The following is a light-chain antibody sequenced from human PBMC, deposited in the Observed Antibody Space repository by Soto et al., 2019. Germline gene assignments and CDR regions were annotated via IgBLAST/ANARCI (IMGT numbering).Light chain of an antibody. V-gene: IGKV2-30*01. CDR1: QSLIYRDGNTY. CDR2: RVS. Sequence: DVVLTQSPLSLSVTLGQPASLSCRSSQSLIYRDGNTYLNWFHQRPDQSPRRLIYRVSNRDSGVPDRFNGSGSGTYFTLTISRVEAEDVGVYYCMQGTHWPELTFGGGTKVEIK. CDR3: MQGTHWPELT. J-gene: IGKJ4*01.